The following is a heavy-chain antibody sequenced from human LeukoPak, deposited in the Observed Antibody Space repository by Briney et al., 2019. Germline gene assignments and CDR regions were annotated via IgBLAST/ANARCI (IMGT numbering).Heavy chain of an antibody. D-gene: IGHD1-26*01. CDR1: GYTFTSYD. Sequence: GASVKVSCKASGYTFTSYDINWVRQATGQGLEWMGWMNPNSGNTGYAQKFQGRVTMTEDTSTDTAYMELSSLRSEDTAVYYCATFAVVGQLSDYWGQGTLVTVSS. CDR3: ATFAVVGQLSDY. J-gene: IGHJ4*02. CDR2: MNPNSGNT. V-gene: IGHV1-8*02.